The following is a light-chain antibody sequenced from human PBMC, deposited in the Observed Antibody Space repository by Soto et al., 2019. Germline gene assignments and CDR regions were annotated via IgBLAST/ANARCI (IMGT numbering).Light chain of an antibody. V-gene: IGKV1-39*01. CDR3: QQRSNWPPKYT. Sequence: DIQMTQSPSSLSASVGDRVRITCRASQSISSNLNWYQQKPGKAPKVLIYGASSLHSGVPSRFSGSGSGTDFTLTISSLEPEDFAVYYCQQRSNWPPKYTFGQGTRLEIK. CDR2: GAS. CDR1: QSISSN. J-gene: IGKJ5*01.